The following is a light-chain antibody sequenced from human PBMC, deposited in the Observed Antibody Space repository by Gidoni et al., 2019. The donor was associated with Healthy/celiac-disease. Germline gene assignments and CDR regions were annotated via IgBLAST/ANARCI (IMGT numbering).Light chain of an antibody. Sequence: DIHVTQYPSTLSSSVGDRVTITLRASKNISRWLAWYKQKPGKDPKLQIYDAFSLESGVTSRFSGSGSGTEFTLTISSLQPDDFATYYCQQYNSYSTFGQGTKVEIK. J-gene: IGKJ1*01. CDR3: QQYNSYST. V-gene: IGKV1-5*01. CDR2: DAF. CDR1: KNISRW.